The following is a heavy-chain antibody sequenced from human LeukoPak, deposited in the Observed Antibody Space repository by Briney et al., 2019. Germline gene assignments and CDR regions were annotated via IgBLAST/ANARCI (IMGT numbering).Heavy chain of an antibody. CDR1: GFTFSSYG. Sequence: GGSLRLSCAASGFTFSSYGMHWVRQAPGKGLEWVAVIWYDGSNKYYADSVKGRFTISRDNSKNTLYLQMNSLRAADTAVYYCAKDSILYGGNSGFHYMDVWGKGTTVTVSS. D-gene: IGHD4-23*01. CDR3: AKDSILYGGNSGFHYMDV. J-gene: IGHJ6*03. V-gene: IGHV3-33*06. CDR2: IWYDGSNK.